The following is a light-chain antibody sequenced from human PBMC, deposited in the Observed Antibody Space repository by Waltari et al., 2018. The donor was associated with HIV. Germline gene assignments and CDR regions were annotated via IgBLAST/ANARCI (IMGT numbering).Light chain of an antibody. CDR1: NIGSKS. V-gene: IGLV3-21*03. CDR3: QVWDTSNFVVF. J-gene: IGLJ2*01. CDR2: DDS. Sequence: SYVLTQPPSVSVAPGKADSITCGGNNIGSKSVHWYQPQPGQTPVLVIYDDSDRPAGIPERFSGSNSGNTATLTISRVEDGDEADYYCQVWDTSNFVVFFGGGTKLTVL.